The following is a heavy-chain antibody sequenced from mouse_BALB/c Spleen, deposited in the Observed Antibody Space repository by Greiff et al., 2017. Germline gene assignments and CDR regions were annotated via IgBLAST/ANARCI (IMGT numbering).Heavy chain of an antibody. D-gene: IGHD2-12*01. V-gene: IGHV2-9*02. CDR3: ARDVVNHVGGAMDY. CDR1: GFSLTSYG. J-gene: IGHJ4*01. CDR2: IWAGGST. Sequence: VQLVESGPGLVAPSQSLSITCTVSGFSLTSYGVHWVRQPPGKGLEWLGVIWAGGSTNYNSALMSRLSISKDNSKSQVFLKMNSLQTDDTAMYYCARDVVNHVGGAMDYWGQGTSVTVSS.